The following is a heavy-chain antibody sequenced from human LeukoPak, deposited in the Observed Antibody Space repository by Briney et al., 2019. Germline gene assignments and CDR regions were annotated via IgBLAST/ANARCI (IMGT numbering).Heavy chain of an antibody. CDR2: ISSSSSTT. V-gene: IGHV3-48*04. J-gene: IGHJ4*02. D-gene: IGHD5-18*01. CDR3: ARAYSYGYVGDY. CDR1: RFTFSAYS. Sequence: PGGSLRLSCAASRFTFSAYSMNWVRQAPGKGLEWVSYISSSSSTTHYADSVKGRFTISRDNAKNSLYLQMNSLRAEDTAVYYCARAYSYGYVGDYWGQGTLVTVSS.